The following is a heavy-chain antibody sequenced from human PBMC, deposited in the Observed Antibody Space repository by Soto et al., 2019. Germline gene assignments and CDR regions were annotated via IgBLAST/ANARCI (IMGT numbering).Heavy chain of an antibody. D-gene: IGHD3-16*01. V-gene: IGHV3-30*18. CDR3: AKGILSATIGPYAMDV. CDR1: GFDFSSYA. Sequence: PGGSLRLSCEASGFDFSSYAMHWVRQLQGKGLEWVGVISYDGNYIYYADSVKGRFTISRDNSKNTLYVQVNSLRPEDTAVYYCAKGILSATIGPYAMDVWGQGTTVTVSS. J-gene: IGHJ6*02. CDR2: ISYDGNYI.